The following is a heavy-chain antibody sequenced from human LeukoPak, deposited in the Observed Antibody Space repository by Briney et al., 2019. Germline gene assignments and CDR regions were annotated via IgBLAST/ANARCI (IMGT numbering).Heavy chain of an antibody. V-gene: IGHV1-2*02. CDR2: INPNSGGT. CDR1: GYTFTGYY. J-gene: IGHJ4*02. CDR3: ARNGPDSSGYYISDY. D-gene: IGHD3-22*01. Sequence: ASVKVSCKASGYTFTGYYMHWVRQAPGQGLEWMGWINPNSGGTNYAQKFQGRVTMTRDTSISTAYMELSRLRSDDTAVYYCARNGPDSSGYYISDYWGQGTLVTVSS.